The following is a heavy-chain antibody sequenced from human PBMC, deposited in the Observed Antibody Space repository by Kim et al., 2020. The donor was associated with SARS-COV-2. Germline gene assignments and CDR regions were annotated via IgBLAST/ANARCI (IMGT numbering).Heavy chain of an antibody. CDR3: TAKQWLSLGYFDY. Sequence: YAQKFQGRVTMTEDTSTDTAYMELSSLRSEDTAVYYCTAKQWLSLGYFDYWGQGALVTVSS. V-gene: IGHV1-24*01. J-gene: IGHJ4*02. D-gene: IGHD6-19*01.